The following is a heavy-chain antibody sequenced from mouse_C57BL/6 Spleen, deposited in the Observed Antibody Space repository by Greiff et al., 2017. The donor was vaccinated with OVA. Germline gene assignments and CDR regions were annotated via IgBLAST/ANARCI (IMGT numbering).Heavy chain of an antibody. V-gene: IGHV1-26*01. CDR3: ARPPPLLRFYFDY. CDR1: GYTFTDYY. D-gene: IGHD1-1*01. J-gene: IGHJ2*01. CDR2: INPNNGGT. Sequence: EVQLQQSGPELVKPGASVKISCKASGYTFTDYYMNWVKQSHGKSLEWIGDINPNNGGTSYNQKFKGKATLTVDKSSSTAYMELRRLTSEDSAVYYCARPPPLLRFYFDYWGQGTTLTVSS.